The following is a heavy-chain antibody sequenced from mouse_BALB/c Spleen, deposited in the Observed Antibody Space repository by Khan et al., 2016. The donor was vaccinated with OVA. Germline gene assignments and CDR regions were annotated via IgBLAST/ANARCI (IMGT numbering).Heavy chain of an antibody. CDR3: TRGGYGGFAY. J-gene: IGHJ3*01. V-gene: IGHV1S81*02. CDR2: INPSNGGT. Sequence: QVQLQPSGAELVKPGASVKLSCKASGYTFTSYYIYWMKQRPGQGLEWIGEINPSNGGTNFNEKFKSKATLTVDKSSSTAYMQLSSLTSEDSAVYYCTRGGYGGFAYWGQGTLVTVSA. CDR1: GYTFTSYY. D-gene: IGHD1-2*01.